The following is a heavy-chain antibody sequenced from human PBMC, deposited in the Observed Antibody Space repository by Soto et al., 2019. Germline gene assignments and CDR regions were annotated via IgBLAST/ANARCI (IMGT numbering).Heavy chain of an antibody. CDR2: IYPGDSDT. CDR1: GYSFTSYW. V-gene: IGHV5-51*01. Sequence: GESLKISCKGSGYSFTSYWIGWVRQMPGKGLEWMGIIYPGDSDTRYSPSFQGQVTISADKSISTAYLQWSSLKASDTAMYYCAHRPEGLIAVERGNWFDPWGQGTLVTVSS. CDR3: AHRPEGLIAVERGNWFDP. D-gene: IGHD6-19*01. J-gene: IGHJ5*02.